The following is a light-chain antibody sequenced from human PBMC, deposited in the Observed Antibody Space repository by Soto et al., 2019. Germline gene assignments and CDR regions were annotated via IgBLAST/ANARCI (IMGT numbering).Light chain of an antibody. CDR3: AAWDDSPNGVV. J-gene: IGLJ2*01. Sequence: QSVLTQPPSASGTPGQTVTISCSGSSSNIGSNTVYWYQQLPGTAPKLLIYSNNQRPSGVPDRFSGSKSGTSASLAISGLLSEDEADYYCAAWDDSPNGVVFGGGTKLTVL. CDR1: SSNIGSNT. CDR2: SNN. V-gene: IGLV1-44*01.